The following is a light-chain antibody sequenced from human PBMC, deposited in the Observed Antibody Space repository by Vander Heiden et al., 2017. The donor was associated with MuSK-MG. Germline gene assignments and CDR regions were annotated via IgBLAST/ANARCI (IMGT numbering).Light chain of an antibody. J-gene: IGKJ1*01. Sequence: EIALTQSPGTLSLSPGDRATLSCTASQSVGSSYLAWYQQKPGQAPRLLLYGASSRATGIPDRFSGSGSGTDFTLTISRLEPEDFAVYYCQQYGSSPRTFGQGTKVEIK. V-gene: IGKV3-20*01. CDR3: QQYGSSPRT. CDR2: GAS. CDR1: QSVGSSY.